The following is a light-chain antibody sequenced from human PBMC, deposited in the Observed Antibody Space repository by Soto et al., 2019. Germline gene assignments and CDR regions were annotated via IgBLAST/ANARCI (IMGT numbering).Light chain of an antibody. V-gene: IGLV2-14*01. CDR1: SSDIGAYDY. J-gene: IGLJ1*01. Sequence: QSVLTQPASVSGSPGQSITISYTGTSSDIGAYDYVSWYQQYPGRVPKLLIHKVTNRPSGVSDRFSGSKSGNTASLTISGLQTEDEADYYCSSHAGSSAFYVFGAGTKVTVL. CDR3: SSHAGSSAFYV. CDR2: KVT.